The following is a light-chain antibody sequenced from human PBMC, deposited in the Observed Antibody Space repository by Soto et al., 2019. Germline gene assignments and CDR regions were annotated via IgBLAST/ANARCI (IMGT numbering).Light chain of an antibody. V-gene: IGLV4-69*01. CDR3: QTWGTGIVV. J-gene: IGLJ2*01. CDR2: LNSDGSH. CDR1: SGHSNYA. Sequence: QSVLTQSPSASASLGASVKLTCTLSSGHSNYAIAWHQQQPEKGPRYLMKLNSDGSHNKGDGIPDRFSGSSSGTERYLTISSLQSEDEADYYCQTWGTGIVVFGGGTKLTVL.